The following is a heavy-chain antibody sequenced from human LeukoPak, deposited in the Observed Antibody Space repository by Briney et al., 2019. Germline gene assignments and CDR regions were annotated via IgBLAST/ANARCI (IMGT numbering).Heavy chain of an antibody. CDR1: GYTFIGYS. V-gene: IGHV1-2*06. Sequence: ASVKVSCKATGYTFIGYSLHWVRQAPGQGLDWMGRINPNSGGTNYAQKFQGRLTMTRDTSISTAYMELNRLRSDDTAVYYCARDWELGDFDYWGHGTLVTVSS. CDR2: INPNSGGT. CDR3: ARDWELGDFDY. J-gene: IGHJ4*01. D-gene: IGHD1-26*01.